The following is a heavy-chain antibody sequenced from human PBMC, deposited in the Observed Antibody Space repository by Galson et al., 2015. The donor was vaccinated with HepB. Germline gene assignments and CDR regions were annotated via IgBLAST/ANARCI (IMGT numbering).Heavy chain of an antibody. CDR3: ARDSRGAVSGRTFDH. Sequence: SVKVSCKASGFNFKNYGISWVRQAPGQGLEWLAWTTAYNGDTNYAEDLQGRVTVSTDTSSATAYMELRSLRPDDTAVYYCARDSRGAVSGRTFDHWGQGTLVTVSS. CDR2: TTAYNGDT. V-gene: IGHV1-18*01. CDR1: GFNFKNYG. D-gene: IGHD6-19*01. J-gene: IGHJ4*02.